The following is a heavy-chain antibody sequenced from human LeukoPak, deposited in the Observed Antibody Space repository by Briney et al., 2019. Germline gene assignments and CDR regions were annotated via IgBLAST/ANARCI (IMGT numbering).Heavy chain of an antibody. J-gene: IGHJ6*03. CDR2: INPNSGGT. CDR1: GYTFTGYY. Sequence: ASVKVSCKAAGYTFTGYYMFWVRQAPGQGLEWMGRINPNSGGTNYAQKFQGRVTMTRDTSISTAYMELSRLRSDDTAVYYCARPLDYGGNRFDYYYYYMDVWGKGTTVTVSS. D-gene: IGHD4-23*01. CDR3: ARPLDYGGNRFDYYYYYMDV. V-gene: IGHV1-2*06.